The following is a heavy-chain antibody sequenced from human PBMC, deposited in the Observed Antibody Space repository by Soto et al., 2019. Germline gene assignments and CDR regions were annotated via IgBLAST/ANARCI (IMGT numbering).Heavy chain of an antibody. Sequence: GGSLRLSCAASGFTFRNYAMHWVRQTPGKGLEYVSVISSNGGSTYYANSVKGRFTISRDNSKNTLYLQMDSLRAEDVAVYYCAREPEGIGGSCPGAFDIWGQGTRVTVSS. CDR3: AREPEGIGGSCPGAFDI. CDR2: ISSNGGST. CDR1: GFTFRNYA. D-gene: IGHD2-15*01. V-gene: IGHV3-64*01. J-gene: IGHJ3*02.